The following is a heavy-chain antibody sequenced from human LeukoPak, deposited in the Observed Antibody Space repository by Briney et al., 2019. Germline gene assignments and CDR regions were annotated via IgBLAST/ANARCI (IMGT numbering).Heavy chain of an antibody. CDR3: AREGLLTSPNNAFDV. D-gene: IGHD3-16*01. Sequence: GGSLRLSCAASGFTFSSYGMHWVRQRPGKGLEWVTVMWSNESHKYYADSVKGRFTVSRDSAKSTLYLQIESLKVEDTAVYYCAREGLLTSPNNAFDVWGQGTM. CDR1: GFTFSSYG. V-gene: IGHV3-33*01. J-gene: IGHJ3*01. CDR2: MWSNESHK.